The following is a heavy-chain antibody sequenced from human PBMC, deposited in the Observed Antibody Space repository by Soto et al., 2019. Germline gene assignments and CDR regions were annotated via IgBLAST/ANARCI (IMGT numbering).Heavy chain of an antibody. CDR3: ARKPYSSSWSDY. Sequence: PGGPLRLSCAASGFTFSDYYMSWIRQAPGKGLEWVSYISRSGSTIYYADSVKGRFTISRDNAKNSLYLQMNSLRAEDTAVYYCARKPYSSSWSDYWGQGTLVTVSS. CDR2: ISRSGSTI. V-gene: IGHV3-11*01. D-gene: IGHD6-13*01. CDR1: GFTFSDYY. J-gene: IGHJ4*02.